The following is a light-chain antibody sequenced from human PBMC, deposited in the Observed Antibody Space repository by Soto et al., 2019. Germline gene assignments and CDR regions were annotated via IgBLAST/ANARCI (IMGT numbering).Light chain of an antibody. Sequence: EIVLTQSPGTLSLSPGERATLSCRASQSIISRYLAWYQQKPGQAPRLLIYGASSRATGIPDRFSGSGSGTDFTLTISRLEPEDFAVYYCQQFGSSPGFTFGPGTKVDIK. CDR2: GAS. V-gene: IGKV3-20*01. J-gene: IGKJ3*01. CDR3: QQFGSSPGFT. CDR1: QSIISRY.